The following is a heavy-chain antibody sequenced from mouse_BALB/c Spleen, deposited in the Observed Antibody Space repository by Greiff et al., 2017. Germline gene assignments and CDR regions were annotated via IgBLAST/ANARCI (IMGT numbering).Heavy chain of an antibody. D-gene: IGHD4-1*01. CDR3: ARGAGPAWFAY. CDR1: GYTFTSYV. J-gene: IGHJ3*01. CDR2: INPYNDGT. V-gene: IGHV1-14*01. Sequence: VQLQQSGPELVKPGASVKMSCKASGYTFTSYVMHWVKQKPGQGLEWIGYINPYNDGTKYNEKFKGKATLTSDKSSSTAYMELSSLTSEDSAVYYCARGAGPAWFAYWGQGTLVTVSA.